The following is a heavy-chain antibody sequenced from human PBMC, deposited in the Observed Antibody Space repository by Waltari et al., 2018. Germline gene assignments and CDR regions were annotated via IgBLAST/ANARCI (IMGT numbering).Heavy chain of an antibody. CDR3: ARGRAPYSSRGSYWYFDL. CDR1: GGSFSGYY. D-gene: IGHD6-13*01. V-gene: IGHV4-34*01. J-gene: IGHJ2*01. Sequence: QVQLQQWGAGLLKPSETLTLTCAVYGGSFSGYYWSWIRQPPGRGLEWIGEINHSGSTNYNPALKSRVTISVDTSKNQVSLKRSSVTAADTAVYYWARGRAPYSSRGSYWYFDLWGRGTLVTVSS. CDR2: INHSGST.